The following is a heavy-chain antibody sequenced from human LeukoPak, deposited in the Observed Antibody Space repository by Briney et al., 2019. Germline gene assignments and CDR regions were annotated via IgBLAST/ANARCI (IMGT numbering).Heavy chain of an antibody. CDR1: GFTFSSYW. CDR3: ARRGSWGFYYYMDV. CDR2: INSDGSST. J-gene: IGHJ6*03. D-gene: IGHD6-13*01. V-gene: IGHV3-74*01. Sequence: GGSLRLSCAASGFTFSSYWMHWVRQAPGKGLVWVSRINSDGSSTTYADSVKGRFTISRDNAKNTLYLQMNSLRAEDTAVYYCARRGSWGFYYYMDVWGKGTTVTVSS.